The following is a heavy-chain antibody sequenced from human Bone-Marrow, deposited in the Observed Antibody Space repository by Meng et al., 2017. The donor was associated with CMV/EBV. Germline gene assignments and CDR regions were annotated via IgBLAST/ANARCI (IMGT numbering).Heavy chain of an antibody. CDR3: TTDPRGYCSSTSCFYYYYYGMDV. CDR2: IKSKTDGGTT. J-gene: IGHJ6*02. D-gene: IGHD2-2*01. CDR1: GFTFSNAW. V-gene: IGHV3-15*01. Sequence: GGSLRPSCAASGFTFSNAWMSWVRQAPGKGLEWVGRIKSKTDGGTTDYAAPVKGRFTISRDDSKNTLYLQMNSQKTEDTAVYYCTTDPRGYCSSTSCFYYYYYGMDVWGQGTTVTVSS.